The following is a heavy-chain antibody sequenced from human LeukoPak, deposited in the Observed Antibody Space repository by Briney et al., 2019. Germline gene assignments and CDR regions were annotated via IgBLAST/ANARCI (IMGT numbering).Heavy chain of an antibody. D-gene: IGHD2-15*01. CDR2: IIGSGGIT. V-gene: IGHV3-23*01. J-gene: IGHJ5*02. Sequence: PGGSLRLSCAGSGFTFSSYAMTWVRQAPGKGLEWVSGIIGSGGITYYADSVKGRLTISRDNSKNTLYLQMNSLRAEDTAVYYCVKLQGLVVAAASSLGFDPWGQGTLVTVSS. CDR1: GFTFSSYA. CDR3: VKLQGLVVAAASSLGFDP.